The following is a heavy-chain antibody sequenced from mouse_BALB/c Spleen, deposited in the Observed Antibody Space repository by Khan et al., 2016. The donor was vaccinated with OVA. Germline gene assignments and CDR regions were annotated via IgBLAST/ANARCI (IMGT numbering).Heavy chain of an antibody. J-gene: IGHJ2*01. CDR1: GYSITSGYG. CDR3: ARTARIKY. Sequence: VQLKESGPGLVKPSQSLSLTCTVTGYSITSGYGWNWIRQFPGNKLEWMGYISYSGSTHYNPSLKSRISITRDTSKNQFFLQLNSVTTEDTATYYCARTARIKYWGQGTTLTVSS. D-gene: IGHD1-2*01. V-gene: IGHV3-2*02. CDR2: ISYSGST.